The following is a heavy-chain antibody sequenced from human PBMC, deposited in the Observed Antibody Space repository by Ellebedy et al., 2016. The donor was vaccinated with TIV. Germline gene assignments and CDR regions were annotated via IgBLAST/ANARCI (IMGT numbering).Heavy chain of an antibody. CDR2: FDPGDLVS. CDR1: GHTLADLS. V-gene: IGHV1-24*01. CDR3: ASDQGRFGAYYYDSSGYYFDS. D-gene: IGHD3-22*01. Sequence: AASVKVSCKVSGHTLADLSRHWVRQAPEKGLVWMGGFDPGDLVSVYAPKFKGRVTMTEDTSTHIAYMELSGLRSEDTAMYFCASDQGRFGAYYYDSSGYYFDSWGQGTLVTVSS. J-gene: IGHJ4*02.